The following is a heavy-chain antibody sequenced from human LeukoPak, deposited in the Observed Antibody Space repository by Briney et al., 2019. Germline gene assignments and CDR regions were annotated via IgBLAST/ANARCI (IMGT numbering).Heavy chain of an antibody. CDR2: LIPIFGTA. J-gene: IGHJ6*02. D-gene: IGHD3-22*01. V-gene: IGHV1-69*13. CDR3: AREPYYYDSSGSTAMDV. CDR1: GGTFSSYA. Sequence: ASVKVSCKASGGTFSSYAISWVRQAPGQGLEWMGGLIPIFGTANYAQKFQGRVTITADESTSTAYMELSSLRSEDTAVYYCAREPYYYDSSGSTAMDVWGQGTTVTVSS.